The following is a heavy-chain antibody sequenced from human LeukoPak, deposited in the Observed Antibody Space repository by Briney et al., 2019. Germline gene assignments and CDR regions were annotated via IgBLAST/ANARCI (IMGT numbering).Heavy chain of an antibody. CDR3: ARDPPMGIDY. J-gene: IGHJ4*02. CDR2: ISSSSSTI. CDR1: GFTFSSYS. Sequence: TGESLRLSCAASGFTFSSYSMNWVRQAPGRGLEWVSYISSSSSTIYYADSVKGRFTISRDNAKNSLYLQMNSLRAEDTAVYYCARDPPMGIDYWGQGTLVTVSS. D-gene: IGHD3-10*01. V-gene: IGHV3-48*01.